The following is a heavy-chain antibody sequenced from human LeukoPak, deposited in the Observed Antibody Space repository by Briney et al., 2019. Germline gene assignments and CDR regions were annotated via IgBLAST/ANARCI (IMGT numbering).Heavy chain of an antibody. CDR3: TRRTYYYGSGSYPPFDY. J-gene: IGHJ4*02. CDR2: IRSEANSYAT. V-gene: IGHV3-73*01. CDR1: GFTFSGSA. D-gene: IGHD3-10*01. Sequence: GGSLRLSCAASGFTFSGSAMHWVRQASGKGLEWVGRIRSEANSYATAYAASVKGRFTISRDDSKNTAYLQMNSLKTEDTAVYYCTRRTYYYGSGSYPPFDYWGQGTLVTVSS.